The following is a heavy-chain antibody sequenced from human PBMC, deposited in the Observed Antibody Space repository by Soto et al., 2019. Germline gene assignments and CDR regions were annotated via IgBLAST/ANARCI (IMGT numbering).Heavy chain of an antibody. D-gene: IGHD3-22*01. CDR3: ARRGPDYYDSSGYYYFYY. Sequence: GGSLRLSCAASGFTFSDYAMHWVRQAPGKGLEWVAVVSHDGRNTHYADSVKGRFTISRDSSKNTVSLEMTSLRAEDTAVYYCARRGPDYYDSSGYYYFYYWGQGTLVTVS. V-gene: IGHV3-30*03. CDR2: VSHDGRNT. J-gene: IGHJ4*02. CDR1: GFTFSDYA.